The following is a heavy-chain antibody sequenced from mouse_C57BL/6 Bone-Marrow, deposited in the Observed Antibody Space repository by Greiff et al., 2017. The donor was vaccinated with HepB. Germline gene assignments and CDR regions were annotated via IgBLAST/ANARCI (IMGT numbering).Heavy chain of an antibody. CDR1: GFNITDYY. V-gene: IGHV14-2*01. J-gene: IGHJ2*01. D-gene: IGHD1-1*01. CDR3: ARFPYYYGVYVDY. CDR2: IDPEDGDT. Sequence: VQLQQSGAELVKPGASVKLSCTASGFNITDYYMHWVKQRTEQGLEWIGRIDPEDGDTKYAPKFQGKATVTADTSSNTAYMQLSSLTSEDTAVDYCARFPYYYGVYVDYGGQGTTPTVTA.